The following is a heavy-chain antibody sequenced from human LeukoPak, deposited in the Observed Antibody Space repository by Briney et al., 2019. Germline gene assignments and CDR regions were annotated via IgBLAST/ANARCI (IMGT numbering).Heavy chain of an antibody. Sequence: GASVKVSYKVSGYTLTELSMHWVRQAPGKGLEWMGGFDPEDGETIYAQKFQGRVTMTEDTSTDTAYMELSSLRSEDTAVYYCATVGYCSGGSCYGMDVWGQGTTVSVSS. CDR1: GYTLTELS. CDR2: FDPEDGET. J-gene: IGHJ6*02. V-gene: IGHV1-24*01. CDR3: ATVGYCSGGSCYGMDV. D-gene: IGHD2-15*01.